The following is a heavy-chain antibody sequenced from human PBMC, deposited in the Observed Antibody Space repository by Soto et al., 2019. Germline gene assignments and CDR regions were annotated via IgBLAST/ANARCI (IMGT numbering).Heavy chain of an antibody. CDR2: ISVYNGNT. CDR3: ASGYSGLGSFDP. D-gene: IGHD5-12*01. J-gene: IGHJ5*02. Sequence: QVQLVQSGAEVKKPGASVKVSCKASGNTFSSYGINWVRQAPGQGLEWMGWISVYNGNTKYAQKVQGRVTMTTDTSTSTAYMELRSLRSDDTAVYYCASGYSGLGSFDPWGQGTLVTVSS. CDR1: GNTFSSYG. V-gene: IGHV1-18*01.